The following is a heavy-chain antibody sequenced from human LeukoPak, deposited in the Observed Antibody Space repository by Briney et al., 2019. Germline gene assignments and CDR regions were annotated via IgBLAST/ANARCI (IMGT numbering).Heavy chain of an antibody. CDR3: ARGSGSYSY. CDR2: INHSGST. J-gene: IGHJ4*02. CDR1: GGSFSGYY. Sequence: SETLSLTCAVYGGSFSGYYWSWIRQPPGKGLEWIGEINHSGSTNYNPSLKSRVTISVDTSKNQFSLKLSSVTAADTAVYYCARGSGSYSYWGQGTLVTVSS. V-gene: IGHV4-34*01. D-gene: IGHD1-26*01.